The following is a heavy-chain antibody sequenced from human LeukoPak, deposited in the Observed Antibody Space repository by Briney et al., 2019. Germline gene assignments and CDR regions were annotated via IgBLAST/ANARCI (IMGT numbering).Heavy chain of an antibody. J-gene: IGHJ4*02. V-gene: IGHV3-21*01. D-gene: IGHD6-19*01. Sequence: GGSLRLSCAASGFTFSSYSMIWVRQAPGKGLEWVSSISSSSSYIYYADSVKGRFTISRDNAKNSLYLQMNSLRAEDTAVYYCARYSSGWYWFDYWGQGTLVTVSS. CDR3: ARYSSGWYWFDY. CDR2: ISSSSSYI. CDR1: GFTFSSYS.